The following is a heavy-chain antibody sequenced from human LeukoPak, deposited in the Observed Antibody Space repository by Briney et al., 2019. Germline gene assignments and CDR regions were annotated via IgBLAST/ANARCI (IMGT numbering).Heavy chain of an antibody. V-gene: IGHV3-9*01. CDR1: XFTFDDYA. CDR3: AKGSSGWYRSVAFDI. Sequence: GGSLRLXCAASXFTFDDYAMHWVRQAPGKGLEWVAGISWNSGSIGYADSVKGRFTISRDNAKNSLYLQMNSLRAEDTALYYCAKGSSGWYRSVAFDIWGQGTMVTVSS. J-gene: IGHJ3*02. D-gene: IGHD6-19*01. CDR2: ISWNSGSI.